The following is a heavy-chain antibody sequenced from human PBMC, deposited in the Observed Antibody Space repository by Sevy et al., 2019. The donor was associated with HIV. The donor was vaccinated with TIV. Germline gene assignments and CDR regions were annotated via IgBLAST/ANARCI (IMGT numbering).Heavy chain of an antibody. V-gene: IGHV1-8*01. Sequence: ASVKVSCKASGYTFTSYDINWVRQATGQRLEWMGWMIPYSGNTGCAQKFQGRVTMTRNTSISTAYMEPSSLRSEDTAVYYCARAYDSTGYHYYYYYYGMDVWGQGTTVTVSS. CDR2: MIPYSGNT. D-gene: IGHD3-22*01. CDR3: ARAYDSTGYHYYYYYYGMDV. CDR1: GYTFTSYD. J-gene: IGHJ6*02.